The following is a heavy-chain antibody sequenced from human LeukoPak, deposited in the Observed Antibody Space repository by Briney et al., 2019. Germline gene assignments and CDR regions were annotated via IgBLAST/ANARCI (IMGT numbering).Heavy chain of an antibody. CDR1: GFTFSSYA. J-gene: IGHJ6*02. D-gene: IGHD3-9*01. CDR3: ATSADILTGYYTTFSYYGMDV. Sequence: GGSLRLSCAASGFTFSSYAMSWVRQAPGKGLEWVSAISGSGGSTYYADSVKGRFTISRDNSKNTLYLQMNSLRAEDTAVYYCATSADILTGYYTTFSYYGMDVWGQGTTVTVSS. CDR2: ISGSGGST. V-gene: IGHV3-23*01.